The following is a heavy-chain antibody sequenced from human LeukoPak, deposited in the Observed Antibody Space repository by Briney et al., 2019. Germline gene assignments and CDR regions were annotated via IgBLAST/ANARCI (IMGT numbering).Heavy chain of an antibody. D-gene: IGHD3-10*01. J-gene: IGHJ4*02. CDR2: ISNRGGST. CDR1: GFTFSSYA. Sequence: GSLRLSCAASGFTFSSYAMSWVRQAPGKGLEWVSTISNRGGSTYYADSVKGRFTISRDNSRNTLYLQMNSLRAEDTAVYYCAKRPYGSGSYSGAHFDHWGQGTLVTVSS. CDR3: AKRPYGSGSYSGAHFDH. V-gene: IGHV3-23*01.